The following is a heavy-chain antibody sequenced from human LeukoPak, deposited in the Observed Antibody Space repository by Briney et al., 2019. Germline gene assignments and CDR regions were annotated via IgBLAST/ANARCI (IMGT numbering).Heavy chain of an antibody. J-gene: IGHJ4*02. CDR3: ARVNRYSSSWYVDY. CDR1: GGSISSGGYS. D-gene: IGHD6-13*01. V-gene: IGHV4-30-2*01. CDR2: IYHSGST. Sequence: SQTLSLTCAVSGGSISSGGYSWSWIRQPPGKGLEWIGYIYHSGSTYYNPSLKSRVTISVDRSKNQFSLKLSSVAAADTAVYYCARVNRYSSSWYVDYWGQGTLVTVSS.